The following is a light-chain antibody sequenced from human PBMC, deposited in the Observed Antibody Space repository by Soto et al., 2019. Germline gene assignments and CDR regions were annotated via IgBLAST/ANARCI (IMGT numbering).Light chain of an antibody. CDR2: DVT. J-gene: IGLJ1*01. CDR3: SSFTSSMTNV. CDR1: SSDVGGYNS. V-gene: IGLV2-14*01. Sequence: QSVLAQPASVSGSPGQSITISCTGTSSDVGGYNSVSWYQQHPGKAPKLILYDVTDRPSGVSYRCSGSKSGNTASLTMSWLQAADEADYFCSSFTSSMTNVFGSGTKVTVL.